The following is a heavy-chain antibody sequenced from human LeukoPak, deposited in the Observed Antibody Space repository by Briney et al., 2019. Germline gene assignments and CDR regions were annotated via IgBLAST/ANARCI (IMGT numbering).Heavy chain of an antibody. V-gene: IGHV1-2*02. J-gene: IGHJ6*03. CDR2: INPNSGGT. CDR3: AREPSTGSSSSPPFYYYCMDV. D-gene: IGHD6-6*01. CDR1: GYTFTGYY. Sequence: GASVKVSCKASGYTFTGYYMHWVRQAPGQGLEWMGWINPNSGGTNYAQKFQGRVTMTRDTSISTAYMELSRLRSHHTAVYYCAREPSTGSSSSPPFYYYCMDVWGKGTTVTVSS.